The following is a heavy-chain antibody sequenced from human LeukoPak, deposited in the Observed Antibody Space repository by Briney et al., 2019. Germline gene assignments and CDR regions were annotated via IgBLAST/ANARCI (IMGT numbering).Heavy chain of an antibody. Sequence: GGSLRLSCAASGFTFSSYAMSWVRQAPGKGLEWVSAISGSGGSTYYADSVKGRFTISRDSSKNTLYLQMNSLRAEDTAVYYCAKALEGPNWFDPWGQGTLVTVSS. V-gene: IGHV3-23*01. CDR2: ISGSGGST. J-gene: IGHJ5*02. CDR1: GFTFSSYA. CDR3: AKALEGPNWFDP.